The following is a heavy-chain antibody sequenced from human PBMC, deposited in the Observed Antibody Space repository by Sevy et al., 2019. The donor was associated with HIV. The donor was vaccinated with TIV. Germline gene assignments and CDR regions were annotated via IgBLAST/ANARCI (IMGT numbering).Heavy chain of an antibody. D-gene: IGHD3-10*01. V-gene: IGHV1-18*01. CDR3: ATEGYYYRSGTYTPPISYGMDV. Sequence: ASVKVSCKASGYTFSSYGIIWVRQAPGQGLEWMGWISDYNGYTNYAHKFQGRVTMSTVTSTRTAYLELESLRSDVTAVYFCATEGYYYRSGTYTPPISYGMDVWGQGTAVTVSS. CDR2: ISDYNGYT. J-gene: IGHJ6*02. CDR1: GYTFSSYG.